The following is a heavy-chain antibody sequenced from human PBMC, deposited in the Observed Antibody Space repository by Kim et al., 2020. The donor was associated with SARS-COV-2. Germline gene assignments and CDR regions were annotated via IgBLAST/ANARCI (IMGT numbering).Heavy chain of an antibody. V-gene: IGHV3-30*18. CDR3: AKEGYSSSWYVPAYYYYGMDV. CDR2: ISYDGSNK. J-gene: IGHJ6*02. Sequence: GGSLRLSCAASGFTFSSYGMHWVRQAPGKGLEWVAVISYDGSNKYYADSVKGRFTISRDNSKNTLYLQMNSLRAEDTAVYYCAKEGYSSSWYVPAYYYYGMDVWGQGTTVTVSS. D-gene: IGHD6-13*01. CDR1: GFTFSSYG.